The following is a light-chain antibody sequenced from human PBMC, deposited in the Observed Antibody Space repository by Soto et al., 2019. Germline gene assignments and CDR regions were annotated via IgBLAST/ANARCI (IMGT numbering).Light chain of an antibody. V-gene: IGKV3-15*01. CDR3: QQYNTWPPYT. J-gene: IGKJ2*01. Sequence: EIVMTQSPATLSVSPGERATLSCRASQSVSSNLVWYQQKPGQAPRLLIYGASTRATGMPARFSGSGSGTEFTLTISSLQSEDFAVYYCQQYNTWPPYTFGQGTKLEIK. CDR1: QSVSSN. CDR2: GAS.